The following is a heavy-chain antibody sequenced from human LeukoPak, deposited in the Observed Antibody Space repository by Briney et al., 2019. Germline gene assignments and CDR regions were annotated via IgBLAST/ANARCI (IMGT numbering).Heavy chain of an antibody. CDR2: ISGSGGST. CDR3: AREGTITINTF. D-gene: IGHD3-10*01. V-gene: IGHV3-23*01. Sequence: PGGSLRLSCAASGFTFSSYAMSWVRQAPGKGLEWVSAISGSGGSTYYADSVKGRFTISRDNAKNSLYLQMNSLRAEDTAVYYCAREGTITINTFRGQGTLVTVSS. J-gene: IGHJ4*02. CDR1: GFTFSSYA.